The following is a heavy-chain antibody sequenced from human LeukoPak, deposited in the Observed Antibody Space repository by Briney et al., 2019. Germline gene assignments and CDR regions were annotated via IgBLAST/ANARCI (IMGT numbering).Heavy chain of an antibody. V-gene: IGHV3-23*01. Sequence: ETLSLTCTVSGGSISSSSYYWGWIRQPPGKGLEWVSAISGSGGSTYYADSVKGRFTISRDNSKNTLYLQTNSLRAEDTAVYYCAKEGKTRNWNYYQAKPVYWGQGTLVTVSS. CDR1: GGSISSSSYY. J-gene: IGHJ4*02. CDR3: AKEGKTRNWNYYQAKPVY. D-gene: IGHD1-7*01. CDR2: ISGSGGST.